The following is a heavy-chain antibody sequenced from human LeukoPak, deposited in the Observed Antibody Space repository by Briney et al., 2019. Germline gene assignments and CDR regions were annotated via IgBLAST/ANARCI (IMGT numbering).Heavy chain of an antibody. D-gene: IGHD5-12*01. CDR3: ARGGYDLWFDY. V-gene: IGHV1-69*13. CDR2: IIPIFGTA. CDR1: GYTFTSYG. J-gene: IGHJ4*02. Sequence: GASVKVSCKASGYTFTSYGISWVRQAPGQGLEWMGGIIPIFGTANYAQKFQGRVTITADESTSTAYMELSSLRSEDTAVYYCARGGYDLWFDYWGQGTLVTVSS.